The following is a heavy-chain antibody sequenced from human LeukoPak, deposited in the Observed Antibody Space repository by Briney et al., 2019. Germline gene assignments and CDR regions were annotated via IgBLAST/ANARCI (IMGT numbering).Heavy chain of an antibody. CDR3: AKDNARSDSNYPYYYYGMDV. J-gene: IGHJ6*02. V-gene: IGHV3-30*18. CDR2: ISYDGSNK. D-gene: IGHD4-11*01. CDR1: GFTFSSYG. Sequence: QSGGSLRLSCAASGFTFSSYGMHWVSQAPGKGLEWVAVISYDGSNKYYADSVKGRFTISRDNSKNTLYLQMNSLRAEDTAVYYCAKDNARSDSNYPYYYYGMDVWGQGTTVTVSS.